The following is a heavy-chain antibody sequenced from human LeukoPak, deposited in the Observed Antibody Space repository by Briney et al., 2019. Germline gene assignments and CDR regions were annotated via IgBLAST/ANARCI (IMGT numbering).Heavy chain of an antibody. CDR1: GFTFSSYG. V-gene: IGHV3-30*18. J-gene: IGHJ4*02. D-gene: IGHD3-10*01. CDR2: VSHDGSNK. CDR3: AKEDYDGSGSYLGY. Sequence: GGSLRLSCAASGFTFSSYGMHWVRQAPGKGLERVAVVSHDGSNKVYADSVKGRFTISRDNSKNTLYLQMNSLRPEDTAAYHCAKEDYDGSGSYLGYWGQGTLVTVSS.